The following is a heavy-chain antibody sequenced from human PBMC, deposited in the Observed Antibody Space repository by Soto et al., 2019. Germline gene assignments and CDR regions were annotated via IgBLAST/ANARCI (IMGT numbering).Heavy chain of an antibody. CDR1: GGSISSYY. Sequence: PSETLSLTCTVSGGSISSYYWSWIRQPPGKGLEWIGYIYYSGSTNYNPSLKSRVTISVDTSKNQFSLKLSSVTAADTAVYYCVRVWGGAFDIWGQGTMVTVSS. CDR3: VRVWGGAFDI. J-gene: IGHJ3*02. CDR2: IYYSGST. D-gene: IGHD3-10*01. V-gene: IGHV4-59*01.